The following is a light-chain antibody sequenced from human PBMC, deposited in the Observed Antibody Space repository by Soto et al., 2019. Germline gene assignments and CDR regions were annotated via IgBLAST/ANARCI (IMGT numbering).Light chain of an antibody. V-gene: IGKV1-5*03. CDR2: KAS. CDR3: QQYHSYSLT. Sequence: DIQMTQSPSTLSASVGDRVTITCRASQSISSWLAWYQQKPRKAPKLLIYKASSLEGGVPSRFSGSGSGTDFTLTISSLQPDDFATYYCQQYHSYSLTFGGGTKVDIK. CDR1: QSISSW. J-gene: IGKJ4*01.